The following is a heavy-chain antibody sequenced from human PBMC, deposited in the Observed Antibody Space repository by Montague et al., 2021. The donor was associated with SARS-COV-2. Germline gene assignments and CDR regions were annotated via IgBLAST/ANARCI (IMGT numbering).Heavy chain of an antibody. V-gene: IGHV4-34*01. CDR2: INHRGST. D-gene: IGHD3-22*01. CDR3: SGGPRITMIVVVLTDIWFDP. Sequence: SETLSLTCTVSGGSFSGYYWCWICKPPGQGLERIGEINHRGSTXXXPSXXXRVPISVDTSKNQFSLKLSSVTAADTAVYYCSGGPRITMIVVVLTDIWFDPWGQGTLVTVSS. J-gene: IGHJ5*02. CDR1: GGSFSGYY.